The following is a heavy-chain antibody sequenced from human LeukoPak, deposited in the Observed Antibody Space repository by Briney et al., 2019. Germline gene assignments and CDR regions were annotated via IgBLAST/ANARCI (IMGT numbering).Heavy chain of an antibody. Sequence: GGSLRLSCAASEFTFSTYSMNWVRQAPGKGLEWVSSISSGSNYIYYEDSLKGRFTVSRDNAKNSLYLLMNSLRAEDTAVYYFATTGYSGSLDYWGQGTLVTVSS. CDR2: ISSGSNYI. CDR3: ATTGYSGSLDY. V-gene: IGHV3-21*01. J-gene: IGHJ4*02. CDR1: EFTFSTYS. D-gene: IGHD5-12*01.